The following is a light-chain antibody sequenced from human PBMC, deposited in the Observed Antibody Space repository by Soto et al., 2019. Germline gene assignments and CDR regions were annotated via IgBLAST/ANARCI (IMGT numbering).Light chain of an antibody. CDR3: LQQSSYPPLT. Sequence: DIQMTQSPSSLSASVGDRVTITCRASQGIRNDLGWFQQNPGKAPNRLIYAASSLQSGVPSRFNGSGSGTEFTLTVSSLQPEDFATYYCLQQSSYPPLTFGGRTRVEIK. CDR1: QGIRND. CDR2: AAS. V-gene: IGKV1-17*01. J-gene: IGKJ4*01.